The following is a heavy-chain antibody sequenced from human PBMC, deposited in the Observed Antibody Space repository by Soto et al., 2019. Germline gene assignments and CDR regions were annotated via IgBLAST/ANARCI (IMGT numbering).Heavy chain of an antibody. CDR1: GFTFSTYA. D-gene: IGHD2-15*01. CDR3: AKGPLIVVVPFDS. V-gene: IGHV3-23*01. J-gene: IGHJ4*02. Sequence: EMQLLESGGGLVQPGGSLRLSCAASGFTFSTYAMSWVRQAPGKGLEWVSTITTLGTTYYTDSVKGRFTLSRDNSKNMLYLQMNSLRDEDTALYYCAKGPLIVVVPFDSWGQGTLFTVAS. CDR2: ITTLGTT.